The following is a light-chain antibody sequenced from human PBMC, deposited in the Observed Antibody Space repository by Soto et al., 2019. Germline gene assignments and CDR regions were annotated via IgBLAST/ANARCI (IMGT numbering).Light chain of an antibody. V-gene: IGKV3-11*01. CDR1: QSVSSY. Sequence: EIVLTQSPATLSLSPGERATLSCRASQSVSSYLAWYQQKPGQAPRLLIYDASNRATGIPARFSGSGSGTDFTLTISILEPEDFAVYDCQQRSNWPRFTFGPGTKVDIK. J-gene: IGKJ3*01. CDR3: QQRSNWPRFT. CDR2: DAS.